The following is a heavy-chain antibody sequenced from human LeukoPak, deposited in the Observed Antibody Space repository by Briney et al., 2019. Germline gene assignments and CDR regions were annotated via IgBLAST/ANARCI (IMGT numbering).Heavy chain of an antibody. D-gene: IGHD3-10*01. V-gene: IGHV4-34*01. CDR2: INHSGST. CDR3: ARGPRSRIWCGELLSRYWFDP. CDR1: GGSFSGYY. Sequence: SETLSLTCAVYGGSFSGYYWSWIRQPPGKGLEWIGEINHSGSTNYNPSLKSRVTISVDTAKNQFSLKLSSVTAADTAVYYCARGPRSRIWCGELLSRYWFDPWGQGTLVTVSS. J-gene: IGHJ5*02.